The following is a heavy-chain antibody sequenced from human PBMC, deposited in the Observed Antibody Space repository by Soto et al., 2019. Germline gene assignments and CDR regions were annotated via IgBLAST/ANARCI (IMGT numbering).Heavy chain of an antibody. CDR1: GYTFTGYY. V-gene: IGHV1-2*04. CDR3: ARDNRIPVGYYGMDV. Sequence: GASVKVSCKASGYTFTGYYMHWVRQAPGQGLEWMGWINPNSGGTNYAQKCQGWVTMTRDTSISTAYMELSRLRSDDTAVYYCARDNRIPVGYYGMDVWGQGTTVTVSS. J-gene: IGHJ6*02. D-gene: IGHD2-21*01. CDR2: INPNSGGT.